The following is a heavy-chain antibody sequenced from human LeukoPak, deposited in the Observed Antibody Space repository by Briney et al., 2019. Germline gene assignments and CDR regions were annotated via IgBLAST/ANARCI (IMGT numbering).Heavy chain of an antibody. CDR2: ISSSGSTI. V-gene: IGHV3-48*03. D-gene: IGHD3-10*01. Sequence: PGGSLRLSCAASGFTFSSYEMNWVRQAPGKGLEWVSYISSSGSTIYYADSVKGRFTISRDNAKNSLYLQMNSLRAEDTAVYYCASMILWFGELSSPDAFDIWGQGTMVTVSS. CDR3: ASMILWFGELSSPDAFDI. CDR1: GFTFSSYE. J-gene: IGHJ3*02.